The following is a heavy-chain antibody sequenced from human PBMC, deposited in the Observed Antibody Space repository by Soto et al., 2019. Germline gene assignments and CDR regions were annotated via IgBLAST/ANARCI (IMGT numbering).Heavy chain of an antibody. D-gene: IGHD2-15*01. J-gene: IGHJ4*02. V-gene: IGHV1-3*01. CDR1: GYTFTRYA. CDR3: ARAQCSGGSCYLDY. CDR2: INAGNGNT. Sequence: ASLNVSCQASGYTFTRYAMHWVLQAPGQRLEWMGWINAGNGNTKYSQKFQDRVTMTRDTSTSTVYMELSSLRSEDTAVYYCARAQCSGGSCYLDYWGQGTLVTVSS.